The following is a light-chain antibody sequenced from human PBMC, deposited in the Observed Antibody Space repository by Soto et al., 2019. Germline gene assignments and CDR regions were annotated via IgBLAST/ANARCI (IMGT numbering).Light chain of an antibody. CDR3: QQYNNWPRT. Sequence: PGDRATLSFRASQTVSSNYLAWCQQRPGQAPRLLIYDASTRATGIPARFSGSGSGTEFSLTISSLQSEDSAVYFCQQYNNWPRTFGQGTRLEIK. CDR1: QTVSSN. CDR2: DAS. V-gene: IGKV3-15*01. J-gene: IGKJ5*01.